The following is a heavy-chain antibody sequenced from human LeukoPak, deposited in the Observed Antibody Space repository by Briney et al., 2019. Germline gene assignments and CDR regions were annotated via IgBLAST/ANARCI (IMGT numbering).Heavy chain of an antibody. CDR2: LNQYGDHK. V-gene: IGHV3-7*01. CDR1: GFTLRNYW. CDR3: SRDLGTGRPHDF. J-gene: IGHJ4*02. D-gene: IGHD3/OR15-3a*01. Sequence: GGSLRLSCAASGFTLRNYWLTWVRQAPGKGLEWVANLNQYGDHKYYDDSVKGRFTISRDNARDSLYLEMNSLTVEDTAVYFCSRDLGTGRPHDFWGQGTLVTVSS.